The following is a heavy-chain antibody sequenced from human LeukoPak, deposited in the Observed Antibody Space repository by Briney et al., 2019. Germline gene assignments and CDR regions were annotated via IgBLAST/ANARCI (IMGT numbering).Heavy chain of an antibody. J-gene: IGHJ4*02. CDR3: ARQANILLWFGELSK. V-gene: IGHV4-39*01. D-gene: IGHD3-10*01. CDR2: IYYSGST. CDR1: GGSISSSSYY. Sequence: TSETLSLTCTVSGGSISSSSYYWGWIRQPPGKGLEWIGSIYYSGSTYYNPSLKSRVTISVDMSKNQFSLKLSSVTAADTAVYYCARQANILLWFGELSKWGQGTLVTVSS.